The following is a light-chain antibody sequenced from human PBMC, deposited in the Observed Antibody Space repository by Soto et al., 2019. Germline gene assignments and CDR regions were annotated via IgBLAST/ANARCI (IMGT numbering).Light chain of an antibody. CDR3: SSYTSSSTLEGV. CDR1: SSVVGGYNY. Sequence: QSVLTQPVSVSGSPGQSITISCTGTSSVVGGYNYVSWYQQHPGKAPKLMIYDVSNRPSGVSNRFSGSKSGNTASLTISGLQAEDEADYYCSSYTSSSTLEGVFGTGTKVTVL. CDR2: DVS. J-gene: IGLJ1*01. V-gene: IGLV2-14*01.